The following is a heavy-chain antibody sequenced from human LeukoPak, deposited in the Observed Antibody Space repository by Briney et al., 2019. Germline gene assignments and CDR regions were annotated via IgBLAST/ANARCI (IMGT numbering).Heavy chain of an antibody. D-gene: IGHD5-18*01. V-gene: IGHV3-53*01. J-gene: IGHJ4*02. Sequence: GGSLRLSCAASGFTVSSNYMSWVRQAPGKGLEWVSVIYSGGSTYYADSVKGRFTISRDNSKNTLYLQMNSLRAEDTAVYYCARDAANTAMVTADYWGQGTLDTVSS. CDR3: ARDAANTAMVTADY. CDR1: GFTVSSNY. CDR2: IYSGGST.